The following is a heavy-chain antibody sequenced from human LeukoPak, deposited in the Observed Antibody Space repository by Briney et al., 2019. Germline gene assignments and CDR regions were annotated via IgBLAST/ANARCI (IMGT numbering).Heavy chain of an antibody. D-gene: IGHD2-15*01. CDR1: GGSISSYY. J-gene: IGHJ2*01. Sequence: SETLSLTCTVSGGSISSYYWSWIRQPAGKGLEWIGRIYTSGSTNYNPSLKSRVTMSVDTSENQFSLKLSPVTAADTAVYYCARVAGDCSGGSCYSNWYFDLWGRGTLVTVSS. CDR3: ARVAGDCSGGSCYSNWYFDL. V-gene: IGHV4-4*07. CDR2: IYTSGST.